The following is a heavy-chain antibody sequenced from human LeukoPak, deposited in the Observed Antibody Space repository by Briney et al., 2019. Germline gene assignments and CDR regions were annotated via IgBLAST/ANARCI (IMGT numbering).Heavy chain of an antibody. J-gene: IGHJ4*02. V-gene: IGHV3-21*01. CDR2: ISSSSSHI. CDR1: GFTFSSYS. Sequence: GGSLRLSCAASGFTFSSYSINWVRQAPGRGLEWDSSISSSSSHIYYADSVKGRFTISRDNAKNSLYLQMNSLGVEDTAVYYCVRGGAGATIDDYFDYWGQGTLVTVSS. CDR3: VRGGAGATIDDYFDY. D-gene: IGHD6-25*01.